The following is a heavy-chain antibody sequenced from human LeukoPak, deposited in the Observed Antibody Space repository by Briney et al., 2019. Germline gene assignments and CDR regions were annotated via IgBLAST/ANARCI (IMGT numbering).Heavy chain of an antibody. CDR1: GGSISSDNFY. V-gene: IGHV4-61*02. CDR2: IYTSGNT. D-gene: IGHD1-26*01. J-gene: IGHJ3*02. CDR3: ARVWEGATDAFDI. Sequence: SETLSLTCTVSGGSISSDNFYWSWIRQPAGKGLEWIRRIYTSGNTKYNPSLNSRVTISLDSSKNQFSLDLTSVTAADTAVYYCARVWEGATDAFDIWGQGTMVTVSS.